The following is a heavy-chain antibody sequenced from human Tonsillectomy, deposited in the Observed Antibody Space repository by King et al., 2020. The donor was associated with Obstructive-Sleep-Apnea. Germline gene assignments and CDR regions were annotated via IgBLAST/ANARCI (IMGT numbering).Heavy chain of an antibody. CDR3: ARPSYGSGSYHTDY. V-gene: IGHV5-51*01. Sequence: VQLVESGAEGRKPGGSLKISCKGSGYSFSTYWIGWVRQMPGKGLEWMGSIYPCDSDTRYSPSFQGQGTISADKSIRTAYLQWSSLKASDTAMYYCARPSYGSGSYHTDYWGQGTLVTVSS. D-gene: IGHD3-10*01. CDR2: IYPCDSDT. J-gene: IGHJ4*02. CDR1: GYSFSTYW.